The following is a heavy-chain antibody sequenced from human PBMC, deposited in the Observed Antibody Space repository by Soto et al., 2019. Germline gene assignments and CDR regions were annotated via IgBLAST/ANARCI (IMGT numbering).Heavy chain of an antibody. D-gene: IGHD3-10*01. V-gene: IGHV3-9*01. CDR2: SSWNRGRI. CDR1: GFTFDDYG. Sequence: EVQLVQYGGGWVQPGRSLRLSCGASGFTFDDYGMHWVRQAPGKGLEWVSSSSWNRGRIGYADSVKGRFTISRDNVKNSLYRQMNSLRAEDTALYYCARSGEFSASDYFGFWGQGTLVTVSS. CDR3: ARSGEFSASDYFGF. J-gene: IGHJ4*02.